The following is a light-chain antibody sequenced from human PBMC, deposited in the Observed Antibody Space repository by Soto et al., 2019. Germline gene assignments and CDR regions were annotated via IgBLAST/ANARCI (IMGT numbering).Light chain of an antibody. J-gene: IGKJ5*01. Sequence: EIVLTQSPATLSLYPWERATLSCMASQSVSSYLAWYQQKPGQAPRLLIYDASNRATGIPARFSGSGSGTEFTLTISSLQSEDFAVYYCQQRSNWPPITFGQGTRLAIK. CDR2: DAS. V-gene: IGKV3-11*01. CDR1: QSVSSY. CDR3: QQRSNWPPIT.